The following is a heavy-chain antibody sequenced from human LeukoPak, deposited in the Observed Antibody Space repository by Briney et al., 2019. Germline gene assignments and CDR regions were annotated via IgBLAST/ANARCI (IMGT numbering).Heavy chain of an antibody. Sequence: SETLSPTCTVSGDSIRRGFYWGWIRQPPGKGLEWIGSMFHSGSTYLNPSLRSRISISVDTSKNQFYLTLSSVSAADTAMYYCAREAARPSFAYWGQGSLVTVSS. CDR2: MFHSGST. V-gene: IGHV4-38-2*02. CDR3: AREAARPSFAY. CDR1: GDSIRRGFY. D-gene: IGHD6-6*01. J-gene: IGHJ4*02.